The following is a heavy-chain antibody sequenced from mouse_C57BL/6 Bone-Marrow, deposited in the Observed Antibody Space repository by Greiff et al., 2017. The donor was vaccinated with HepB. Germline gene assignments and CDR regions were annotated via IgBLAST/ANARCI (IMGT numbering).Heavy chain of an antibody. V-gene: IGHV14-4*01. D-gene: IGHD1-1*01. Sequence: EVQLQQSGAELVRPGASVKLSCTASGFNIKDDYMHWVKQRPEQGLEWIGWIDPENGDTEYASKFQGKATITADTSSNTAYLQLSILTSEEAAVYYCARSTTVVAHWYFDVWGTGTTVTVSS. CDR2: IDPENGDT. CDR3: ARSTTVVAHWYFDV. J-gene: IGHJ1*03. CDR1: GFNIKDDY.